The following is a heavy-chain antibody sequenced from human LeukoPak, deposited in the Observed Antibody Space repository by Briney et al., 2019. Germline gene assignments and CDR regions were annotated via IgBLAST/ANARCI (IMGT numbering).Heavy chain of an antibody. Sequence: GGSLRLSCAASGFTFDDYAMHWVRHAPGKGLEWVSGISWNSGSIGYTDSVKGRFTISRDNAKNSLYLQMNSLRAEDMALYYRAKDSSSSFYYFDYWGQGTLVTVSS. CDR3: AKDSSSSFYYFDY. CDR2: ISWNSGSI. CDR1: GFTFDDYA. V-gene: IGHV3-9*03. J-gene: IGHJ4*02. D-gene: IGHD6-6*01.